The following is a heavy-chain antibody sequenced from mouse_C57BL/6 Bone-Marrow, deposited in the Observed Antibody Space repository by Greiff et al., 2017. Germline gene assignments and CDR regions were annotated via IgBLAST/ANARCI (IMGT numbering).Heavy chain of an antibody. V-gene: IGHV5-6*01. CDR3: ARGVYGYDGPWFAY. Sequence: EVQGVESGGDLVKPGGSLKLSCAASGFTFSSYGMSWVRQTPDKRLEWVATISSGGSYTYYPDSVKGRFTISRDNAKNTLYLQMSSLKSEDTAMYYCARGVYGYDGPWFAYWGQGTLVTVSA. CDR1: GFTFSSYG. J-gene: IGHJ3*01. CDR2: ISSGGSYT. D-gene: IGHD2-2*01.